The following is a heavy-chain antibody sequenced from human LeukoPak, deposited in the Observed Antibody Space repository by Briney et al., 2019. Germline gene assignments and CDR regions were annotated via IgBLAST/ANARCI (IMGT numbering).Heavy chain of an antibody. CDR2: ISGSGGST. V-gene: IGHV3-23*01. J-gene: IGHJ6*02. Sequence: GGSPRLSCAASGFTFSSYAMSWVRQAPGKGLEWVSAISGSGGSTYYADSVKGRFTISRDNSKNTLHLQMNSLRAEDTAVYYCAKDCDFWSGYFNYYYYYGMDVWGQGTTVTVSS. CDR1: GFTFSSYA. D-gene: IGHD3-3*01. CDR3: AKDCDFWSGYFNYYYYYGMDV.